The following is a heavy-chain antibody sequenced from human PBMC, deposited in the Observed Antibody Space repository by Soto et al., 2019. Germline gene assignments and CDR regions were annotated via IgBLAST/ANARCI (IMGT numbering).Heavy chain of an antibody. V-gene: IGHV4-4*07. J-gene: IGHJ4*02. Sequence: SETLSLTGSVSGGSINSYWWSWIRQPAGKALEWIGRVYSSGTTDYNPSLNSRATMSVETSKNQFYLKLSSVTAADTAVYYCARDIGSFAYGEGYCGQGIQFTVCS. CDR2: VYSSGTT. D-gene: IGHD3-10*01. CDR3: ARDIGSFAYGEGY. CDR1: GGSINSYW.